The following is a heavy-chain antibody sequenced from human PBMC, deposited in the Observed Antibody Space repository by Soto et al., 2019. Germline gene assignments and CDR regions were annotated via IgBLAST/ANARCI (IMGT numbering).Heavy chain of an antibody. D-gene: IGHD3-10*01. CDR3: ARDAGVSMTRGLGY. V-gene: IGHV3-48*02. Sequence: PGGSLRPSCPASGLTFSSYSMNWDRPAPGKGLEWVSYISSSSSTIYYADSVKGRFTSSSDNAKTSLYLHMISLRDEDTAVYYCARDAGVSMTRGLGYWGPGNLVTVCS. J-gene: IGHJ4*02. CDR2: ISSSSSTI. CDR1: GLTFSSYS.